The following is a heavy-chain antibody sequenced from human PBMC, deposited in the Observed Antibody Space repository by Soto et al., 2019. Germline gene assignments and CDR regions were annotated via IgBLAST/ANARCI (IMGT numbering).Heavy chain of an antibody. J-gene: IGHJ5*02. D-gene: IGHD1-1*01. CDR1: GASISGFY. CDR3: VRDGTKTLRDWFDP. V-gene: IGHV4-4*07. Sequence: SETLALTCTVSGASISGFYWSWIRKSAGKGLEWIGRIYATGTTDYNPSLKSRVMMSVDTSKKQFPLKLRSVTAADTAVYYCVRDGTKTLRDWFDPWGQGISVTVSS. CDR2: IYATGTT.